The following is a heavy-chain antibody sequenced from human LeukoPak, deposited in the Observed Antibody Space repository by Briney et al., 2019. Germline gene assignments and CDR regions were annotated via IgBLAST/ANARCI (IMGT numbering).Heavy chain of an antibody. J-gene: IGHJ4*02. CDR1: GGPISSSSYY. V-gene: IGHV4-39*01. CDR2: IYYSGST. D-gene: IGHD5-12*01. Sequence: KPSETLSLTCTVSGGPISSSSYYWGWIRQPPGKGLEWIGSIYYSGSTYYNPSLKSRFTISVDTSKNQFSLKLSSVTAADTAVYYCARSGSGYDYEGYFDYWGQGTLVTVSS. CDR3: ARSGSGYDYEGYFDY.